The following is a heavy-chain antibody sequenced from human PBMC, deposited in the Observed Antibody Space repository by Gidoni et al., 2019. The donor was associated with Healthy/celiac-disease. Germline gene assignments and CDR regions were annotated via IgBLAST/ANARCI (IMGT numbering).Heavy chain of an antibody. CDR3: TTSSSWEDY. J-gene: IGHJ4*02. Sequence: EVQLVESGGGLVKPGGSLSLSCAASGFTFSNAWMGWVRQAPGKGLEWVGSIKSKTDGGTTDYAAPVKGRFTISRDDSKNTLYLQMNSLKTEDTAVYYCTTSSSWEDYWGQGTLVTVSS. V-gene: IGHV3-15*01. CDR2: IKSKTDGGTT. D-gene: IGHD6-13*01. CDR1: GFTFSNAW.